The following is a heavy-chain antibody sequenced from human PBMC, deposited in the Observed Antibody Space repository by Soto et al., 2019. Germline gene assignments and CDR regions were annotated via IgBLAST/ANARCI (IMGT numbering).Heavy chain of an antibody. D-gene: IGHD3-9*01. CDR3: ASREILTGYYSLFYFDY. J-gene: IGHJ4*02. Sequence: SVKVSCKASGGTFSSYAISWVRQAPGQGLEWMGGIIPIFGTANYAQKFQGRVTITADKSTSTAYMELSSLRSEDTAVYYCASREILTGYYSLFYFDYWGQGTLVTVSS. CDR1: GGTFSSYA. V-gene: IGHV1-69*06. CDR2: IIPIFGTA.